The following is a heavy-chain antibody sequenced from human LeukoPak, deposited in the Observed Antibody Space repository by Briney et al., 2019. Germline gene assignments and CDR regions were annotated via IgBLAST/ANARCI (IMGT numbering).Heavy chain of an antibody. CDR2: INAGNGNT. J-gene: IGHJ4*02. V-gene: IGHV1-3*03. Sequence: EASVKVSCKASGYTFTSYAMHWVLHDTGQRLEWIGWINAGNGNTKYSQEFQGRVTITRDTSASTAYMELSSLRSEDMAVYYCARTDVSSGYYYYPFDYWGQGTLVTVSS. D-gene: IGHD3-22*01. CDR3: ARTDVSSGYYYYPFDY. CDR1: GYTFTSYA.